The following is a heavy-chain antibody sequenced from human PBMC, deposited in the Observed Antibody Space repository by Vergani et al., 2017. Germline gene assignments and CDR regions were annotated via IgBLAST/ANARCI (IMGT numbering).Heavy chain of an antibody. Sequence: QVQLVESGGGVVQPGRSLRLSCAASGFTFSSYGMHWVRQAPGKGLEWVAVIWYDGSNKYYADSVKGRFTISRENSKNTLYLQMNSLRAEDTAVYYCAGFSLPYYDFWSGYDVTDYYYMDVWGKGTTVTVSS. J-gene: IGHJ6*03. CDR2: IWYDGSNK. V-gene: IGHV3-33*01. CDR1: GFTFSSYG. D-gene: IGHD3-3*01. CDR3: AGFSLPYYDFWSGYDVTDYYYMDV.